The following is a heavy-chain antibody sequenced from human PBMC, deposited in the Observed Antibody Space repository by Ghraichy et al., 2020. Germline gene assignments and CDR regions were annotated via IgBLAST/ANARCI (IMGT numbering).Heavy chain of an antibody. J-gene: IGHJ4*02. V-gene: IGHV3-30*18. CDR1: GFTFSSYG. CDR3: AKDQGAGEQWLAHFDY. Sequence: GGSLRLSCAASGFTFSSYGMHWVRQAPGKGLELVAVISYDGSNKYYADSVKGRFTISRDNSKNTLYLQINSLRAEDTAVYYCAKDQGAGEQWLAHFDYWGQGTLVTVSS. CDR2: ISYDGSNK. D-gene: IGHD6-19*01.